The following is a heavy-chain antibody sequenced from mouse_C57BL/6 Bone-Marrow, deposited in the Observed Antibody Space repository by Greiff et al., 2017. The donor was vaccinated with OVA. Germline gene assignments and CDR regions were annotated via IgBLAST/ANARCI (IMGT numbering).Heavy chain of an antibody. J-gene: IGHJ1*03. Sequence: QVQLQQPGAELVKPGASVKLSCKTSGYTFTSYWMHWVKQRPGQGLEWIGMFHPNSGSTNYNEKFKSKATLTVDKSSSTAYMQLSSLPSEDSAVYYCARGGFYYSNYVGWYFDVWGTGTTVAVSS. V-gene: IGHV1-64*01. CDR2: FHPNSGST. D-gene: IGHD2-5*01. CDR3: ARGGFYYSNYVGWYFDV. CDR1: GYTFTSYW.